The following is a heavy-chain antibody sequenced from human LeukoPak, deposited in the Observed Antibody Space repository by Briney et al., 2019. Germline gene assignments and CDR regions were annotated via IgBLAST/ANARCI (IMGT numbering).Heavy chain of an antibody. V-gene: IGHV4-39*01. CDR3: ARHGSSGYSYGYLVYMDV. J-gene: IGHJ6*03. Sequence: PSETLSLTCTVSGGSISSSSYYWGWIRQPPGKGLEWIGSIYYSGSTYYDPSLESRVTISVDTSKNQFSLKLSSVTAADTAVYYCARHGSSGYSYGYLVYMDVWGKGTTVTVSS. CDR1: GGSISSSSYY. D-gene: IGHD5-18*01. CDR2: IYYSGST.